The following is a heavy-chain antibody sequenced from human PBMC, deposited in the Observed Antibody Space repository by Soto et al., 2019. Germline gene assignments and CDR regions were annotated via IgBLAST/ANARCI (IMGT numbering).Heavy chain of an antibody. D-gene: IGHD3-22*01. Sequence: SETLSLTCIVSGASISSGGHYWSWIRQHPGKGLEWIGYIYTSGNTYYNPSLKSRVTISMDTSKNQFSLKLTSVTAADTAVYFCARDDSSGYYFVYWGQGTLVTVSS. V-gene: IGHV4-31*03. CDR3: ARDDSSGYYFVY. CDR2: IYTSGNT. J-gene: IGHJ4*02. CDR1: GASISSGGHY.